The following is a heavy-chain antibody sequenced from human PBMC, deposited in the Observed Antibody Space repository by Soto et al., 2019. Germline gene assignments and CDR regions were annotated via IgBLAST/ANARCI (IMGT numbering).Heavy chain of an antibody. D-gene: IGHD5-18*01. CDR3: GRGLYSYGRYYYYYSGMDV. J-gene: IGHJ6*02. Sequence: QVRLVQSGAEVKKPGSSVKVSCKASGGTFSSYAISWVRQAPGQGLEWMGGIIPIFGTANYAQKFQGRVTITADKSTSTAYMELSSLRSEDTAVYYCGRGLYSYGRYYYYYSGMDVWGQGTTVTVSS. CDR1: GGTFSSYA. V-gene: IGHV1-69*06. CDR2: IIPIFGTA.